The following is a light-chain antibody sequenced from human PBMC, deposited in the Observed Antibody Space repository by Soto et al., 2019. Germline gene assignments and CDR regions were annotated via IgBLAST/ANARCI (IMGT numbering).Light chain of an antibody. J-gene: IGKJ5*01. CDR2: AAS. V-gene: IGKV1-39*01. Sequence: IQLTNAPSSLSASVLCRRTINNQSSQSINNYLNWYQQKPGKAPHLLIYAASNLQTGVPSRFSGSGSGRDFTLTISCLLAEDFATYYCQQSYNSPPISFGQGTRLEIK. CDR1: QSINNY. CDR3: QQSYNSPPIS.